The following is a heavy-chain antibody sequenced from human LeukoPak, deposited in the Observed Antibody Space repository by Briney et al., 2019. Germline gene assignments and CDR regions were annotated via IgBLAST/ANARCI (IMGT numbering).Heavy chain of an antibody. V-gene: IGHV4-4*02. D-gene: IGHD4-17*01. CDR2: IYRSGST. CDR1: RGSISSNTW. J-gene: IGHJ4*02. CDR3: ARGGTYGDYFDY. Sequence: SETLSLTCAVSRGSISSNTWWSWVRQPPGKGLEWIGEIYRSGSTHYNPSLKSRVTISVDKSKNQFSLKLSSVTAADTAVYYCARGGTYGDYFDYWGQGTLVTVSS.